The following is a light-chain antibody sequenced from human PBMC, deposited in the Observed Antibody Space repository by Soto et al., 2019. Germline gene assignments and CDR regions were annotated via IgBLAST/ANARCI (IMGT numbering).Light chain of an antibody. V-gene: IGLV2-14*01. CDR1: SIDVGIDNY. Sequence: QAVLTQPASVSGAPGQSITISCTGTSIDVGIDNYVSWYQQHAAKARQLMIYQVTSRPSGVSNRVSGSKSGNTDYLTTSGRQAEDEADYYCSSNADTFSVFGKGRKVTVL. J-gene: IGLJ1*01. CDR3: SSNADTFSV. CDR2: QVT.